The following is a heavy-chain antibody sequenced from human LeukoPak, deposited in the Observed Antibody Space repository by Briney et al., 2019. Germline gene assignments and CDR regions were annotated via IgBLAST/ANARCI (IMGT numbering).Heavy chain of an antibody. V-gene: IGHV3-21*01. J-gene: IGHJ4*02. D-gene: IGHD3-3*01. CDR1: GFTFSSYS. Sequence: GGSLRLFCAACGFTFSSYSMIWLRESPGKGREWVSSISSSSSYIYYADSVKGRFTISRDNAKNSLYLQMNSLRAEDTAVYYCARDSEPDFWSGYYCLDYWGQGTLVTVSS. CDR3: ARDSEPDFWSGYYCLDY. CDR2: ISSSSSYI.